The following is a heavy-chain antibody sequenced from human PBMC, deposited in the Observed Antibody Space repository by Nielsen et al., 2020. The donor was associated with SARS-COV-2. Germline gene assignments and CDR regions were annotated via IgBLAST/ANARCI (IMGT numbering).Heavy chain of an antibody. D-gene: IGHD6-25*01. CDR2: ISSGGDDT. Sequence: GGSLRLSCAASGFTFSSYAMSWVRQAPGKGLEWVSAISSGGDDTFYADSVKGRFTISRDNSKNTLYLQMNGLRADDTAVYYCAKFRSGFYFDSWGQGTLVTVSS. CDR1: GFTFSSYA. V-gene: IGHV3-23*01. J-gene: IGHJ4*02. CDR3: AKFRSGFYFDS.